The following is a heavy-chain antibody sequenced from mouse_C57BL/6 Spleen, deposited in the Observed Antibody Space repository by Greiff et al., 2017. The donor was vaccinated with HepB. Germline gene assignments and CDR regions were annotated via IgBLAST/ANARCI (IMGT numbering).Heavy chain of an antibody. J-gene: IGHJ2*01. V-gene: IGHV2-2*01. CDR3: ARKRAQGAFED. Sequence: VQLQQSGPGLVQPSQSLSITCTVSGFSLTSYGVHWVRQSPGKGLEWLGVIWSGGSTAYNAAFISRLSISKDNSKSQVFFKMNSLQADDTAIYYCARKRAQGAFEDWGQGTTLTVSS. CDR2: IWSGGST. CDR1: GFSLTSYG. D-gene: IGHD3-2*02.